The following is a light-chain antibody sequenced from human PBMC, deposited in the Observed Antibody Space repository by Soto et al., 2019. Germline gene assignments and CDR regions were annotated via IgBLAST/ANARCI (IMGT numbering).Light chain of an antibody. V-gene: IGKV3-20*01. CDR1: QSVSSSY. Sequence: EIVLRVYPGALCMSTGERATLSCRASQSVSSSYLAWYQQKPGQTPRLLIYGAFRRASGVPDRFSGSGSGTDFTLTISRLEPEDFAVNYCQQYGRSPPITFCQETRLEIK. CDR2: GAF. J-gene: IGKJ5*01. CDR3: QQYGRSPPIT.